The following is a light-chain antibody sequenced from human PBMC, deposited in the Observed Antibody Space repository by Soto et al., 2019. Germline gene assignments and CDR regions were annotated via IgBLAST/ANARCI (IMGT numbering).Light chain of an antibody. V-gene: IGKV3-11*01. CDR2: DAS. CDR3: QQRSNWPPVT. CDR1: QSVSSY. J-gene: IGKJ5*01. Sequence: EIVLTQSPATLSLSPGERATLSCRASQSVSSYLAWYQQKPGQAPRLLIYDASNRATGIPARFSGSGSGTDFTLTISSLEPEDFAVYYCQQRSNWPPVTFGQRTRQEIK.